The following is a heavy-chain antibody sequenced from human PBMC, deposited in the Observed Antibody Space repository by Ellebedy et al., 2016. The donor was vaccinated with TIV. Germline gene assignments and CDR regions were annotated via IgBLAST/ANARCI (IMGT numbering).Heavy chain of an antibody. Sequence: GESLKISCTASGFTFGDYAMSWVRQAPGKGLEWVGFIRSKAYGGTTEYAASVKGRFTISRDDSKSIAYLQMNSLKTEDTAVYYCTRDDYVWGSYHTERGGGMDVWGQGTTVTVSS. V-gene: IGHV3-49*04. J-gene: IGHJ6*02. D-gene: IGHD3-16*02. CDR1: GFTFGDYA. CDR2: IRSKAYGGTT. CDR3: TRDDYVWGSYHTERGGGMDV.